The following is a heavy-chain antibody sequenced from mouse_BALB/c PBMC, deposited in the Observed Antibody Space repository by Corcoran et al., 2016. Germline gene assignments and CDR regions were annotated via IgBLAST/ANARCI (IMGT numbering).Heavy chain of an antibody. J-gene: IGHJ4*01. V-gene: IGHV1S136*01. CDR2: INPYNDGT. CDR3: SRGGLYAMDY. CDR1: GYTFTSYV. Sequence: EVQLQQSGPELVKPGASVKMSCKASGYTFTSYVMQWVKQKPGQGLEWIGYINPYNDGTKYNEKFKGKATLTSDIYSSTAYMELSSLTSEDSAVDYCSRGGLYAMDYWGQGTSVTVSS.